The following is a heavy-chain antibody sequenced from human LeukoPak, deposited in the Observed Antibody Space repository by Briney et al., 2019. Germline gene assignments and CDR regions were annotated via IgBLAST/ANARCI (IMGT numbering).Heavy chain of an antibody. CDR1: GGSISSSSYY. CDR2: IYCSGST. CDR3: ARLPEIGAFDI. V-gene: IGHV4-39*01. Sequence: PSETLSLTCTVSGGSISSSSYYWGWIRQPPGKGLEWIGSIYCSGSTYYNPSLKSRVTISVDTSKNQFSLKLSSVTAADTAVYSCARLPEIGAFDIWGQGTMFTVSS. J-gene: IGHJ3*02. D-gene: IGHD3-22*01.